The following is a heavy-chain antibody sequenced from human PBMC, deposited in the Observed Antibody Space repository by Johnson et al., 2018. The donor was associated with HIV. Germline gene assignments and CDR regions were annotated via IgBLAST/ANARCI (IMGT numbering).Heavy chain of an antibody. D-gene: IGHD1-1*01. CDR1: GFTVSSNY. CDR2: INRDGSDK. V-gene: IGHV3-7*01. Sequence: VQLVESGGGLVQPGGSLRLSCAASGFTVSSNYMSWVRQAPGKGLEWVANINRDGSDKYYVDSVKGRFTISRDNPKNTLYLQMDSLRIEDTAVYYCAVLTTGGLRVGNFDIWGQGTMVTVSS. CDR3: AVLTTGGLRVGNFDI. J-gene: IGHJ3*02.